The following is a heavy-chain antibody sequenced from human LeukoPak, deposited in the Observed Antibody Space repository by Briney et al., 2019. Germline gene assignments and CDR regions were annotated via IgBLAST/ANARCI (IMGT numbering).Heavy chain of an antibody. CDR3: ARDPPASSSTHSSSRSFDY. V-gene: IGHV4-4*07. Sequence: SETLSLTCTVSGASISGYYWTWIRQPAGKGLEWIGRIHSSGKTNYYPPLKSRVTMSVDTSKNHFSLKLSSVTAADTAVYYCARDPPASSSTHSSSRSFDYWGQGALVTVSS. D-gene: IGHD6-13*01. J-gene: IGHJ4*02. CDR2: IHSSGKT. CDR1: GASISGYY.